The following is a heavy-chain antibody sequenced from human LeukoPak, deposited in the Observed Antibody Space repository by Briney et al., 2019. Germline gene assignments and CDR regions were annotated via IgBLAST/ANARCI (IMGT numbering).Heavy chain of an antibody. J-gene: IGHJ5*02. D-gene: IGHD2-2*01. V-gene: IGHV4-34*01. CDR1: GGSFSGYY. CDR3: ARGRGVVVPAAIRGANWFDP. CDR2: INHSGST. Sequence: SETLSLTCAVYGGSFSGYYWSWIRQPPGKGLEWIGEINHSGSTNYNPSLKSRVIISVDTSKNQFSLKLSSVTAADTAVYYCARGRGVVVPAAIRGANWFDPWGQGTLVTVSS.